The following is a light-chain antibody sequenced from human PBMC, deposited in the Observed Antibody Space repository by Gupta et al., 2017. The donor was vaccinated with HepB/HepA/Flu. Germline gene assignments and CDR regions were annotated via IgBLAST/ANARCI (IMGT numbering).Light chain of an antibody. V-gene: IGKV1-5*03. CDR2: KAS. CDR3: QQNNSYSPWT. J-gene: IGKJ1*01. Sequence: DIQMTQSPSTLSASVGDRVTITCRASQSISSWLAWYKQKPEKAPKLLIYKASSLESGVPSRFSGSGYGTEFTLTISSRQPDDFASYYCQQNNSYSPWTFGQGTKVEIK. CDR1: QSISSW.